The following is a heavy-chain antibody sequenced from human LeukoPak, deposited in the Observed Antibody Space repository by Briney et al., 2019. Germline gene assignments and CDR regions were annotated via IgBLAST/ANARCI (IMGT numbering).Heavy chain of an antibody. CDR1: GCTFTSYG. D-gene: IGHD6-19*01. J-gene: IGHJ5*02. CDR2: ISAYNGNT. Sequence: ASVKVSCKASGCTFTSYGISWVRQAPRQEVEWVGWISAYNGNTQYPHKLQGRVTLIRNTPISTAYMELSSLRSEETAVYYCASVGYSSGWYVGNWFDPWGQGTLVTVSS. V-gene: IGHV1-18*01. CDR3: ASVGYSSGWYVGNWFDP.